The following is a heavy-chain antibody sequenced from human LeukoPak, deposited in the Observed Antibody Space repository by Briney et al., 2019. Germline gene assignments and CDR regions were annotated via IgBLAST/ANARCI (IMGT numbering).Heavy chain of an antibody. CDR2: IWYDGSNK. D-gene: IGHD3-22*01. V-gene: IGHV3-33*01. CDR1: GFTFSSYG. CDR3: ARDHSSGRYGLFDI. J-gene: IGHJ3*02. Sequence: GRSLRLSCAASGFTFSSYGMHWVRQAPGKGLEWVAVIWYDGSNKYYADSVKGRFTNSRDNSKNTLYLQMNSLRAEDTAVYYCARDHSSGRYGLFDIWGQGTMVTVSS.